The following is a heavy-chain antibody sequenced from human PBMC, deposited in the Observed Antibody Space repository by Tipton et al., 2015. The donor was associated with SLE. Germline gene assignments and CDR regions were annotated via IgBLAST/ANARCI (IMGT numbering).Heavy chain of an antibody. CDR1: GLTVGSNY. CDR2: IYSGGST. J-gene: IGHJ4*02. Sequence: SLRLSCAASGLTVGSNYMSWVRQAPGKGLELVSVIYSGGSTYYADPVKGRFTISRDNSKNTLYLQMNSLRAEDMAIYYCARYIVGAQYFDYWGQGTLVTVSS. V-gene: IGHV3-66*02. D-gene: IGHD1-26*01. CDR3: ARYIVGAQYFDY.